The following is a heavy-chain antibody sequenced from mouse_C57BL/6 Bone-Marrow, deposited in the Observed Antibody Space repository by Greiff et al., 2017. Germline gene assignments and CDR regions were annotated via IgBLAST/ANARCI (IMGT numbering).Heavy chain of an antibody. J-gene: IGHJ3*01. D-gene: IGHD1-1*01. V-gene: IGHV1-15*01. CDR1: GYTFTDYE. CDR3: TRLLRSSWFAY. Sequence: VQLLQSGAVLVRPGASVTLSCKASGYTFTDYEMHWVKQKPVHGLEWIGAIDPETGGTAYNQKFKGKAILTADKSSSTAYMELRSLTSEDSAVYYCTRLLRSSWFAYWGQGTGVTVSA. CDR2: IDPETGGT.